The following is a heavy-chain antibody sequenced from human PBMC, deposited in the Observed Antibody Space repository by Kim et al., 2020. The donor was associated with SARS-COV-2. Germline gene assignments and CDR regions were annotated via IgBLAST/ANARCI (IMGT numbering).Heavy chain of an antibody. Sequence: GGSLRLSCAAYGFTFSSYAMSWVRQAPGKGLEWVSSVSGSGGFTYYADSVKGRFTISRDNPKNTVYLQVNSLRAEDTAVYYCAKDRWENYNFWTGYSTWGQGTLVTVSS. CDR1: GFTFSSYA. J-gene: IGHJ5*02. CDR3: AKDRWENYNFWTGYST. V-gene: IGHV3-23*01. CDR2: VSGSGGFT. D-gene: IGHD3-3*01.